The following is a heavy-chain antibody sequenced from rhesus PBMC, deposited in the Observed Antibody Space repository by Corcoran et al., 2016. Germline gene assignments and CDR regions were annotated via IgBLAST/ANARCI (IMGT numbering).Heavy chain of an antibody. CDR1: GGSISGGYA. D-gene: IGHD4-29*01. CDR3: ARSTVADSWYFDI. CDR2: IYGSSGST. V-gene: IGHV4-76*01. J-gene: IGHJ2*01. Sequence: QVQLQESGPGLVKHSETLSLTCAVSGGSISGGYAWSWIRQPPGKGLEWIGYIYGSSGSTNYNPSLKNRVTISKDTSKNQFSLKLSSVTAADTAVYFCARSTVADSWYFDIWGPGTPITISS.